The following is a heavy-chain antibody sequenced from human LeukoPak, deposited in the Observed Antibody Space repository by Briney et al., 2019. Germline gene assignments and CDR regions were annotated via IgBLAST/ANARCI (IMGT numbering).Heavy chain of an antibody. CDR3: ARGLLWFGELFTEYYGMDV. Sequence: SETLSLTCAVYGGSFSGYYWSWIRQPPGKGLEWIGEINHSGSTNYNPSLKSRVTISVDTSKDQFSLELSSVTAADTAVYYCARGLLWFGELFTEYYGMDVWGKGTTVTVSS. V-gene: IGHV4-34*01. D-gene: IGHD3-10*01. CDR1: GGSFSGYY. J-gene: IGHJ6*04. CDR2: INHSGST.